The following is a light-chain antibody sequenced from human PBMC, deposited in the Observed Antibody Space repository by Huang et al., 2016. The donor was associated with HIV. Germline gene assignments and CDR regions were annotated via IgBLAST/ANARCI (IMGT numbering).Light chain of an antibody. CDR2: WAS. CDR1: QSVLYSSNNKNY. CDR3: QQYYSTPPL. Sequence: DIVMTQSPDSLAVSLGERATINCKSSQSVLYSSNNKNYLAWYQQKPGQPPKLLIYWASTRESGVPERFSGSGSGTDFTLTISSLQAEDVAVYYCQQYYSTPPLFGQGTKLEIK. J-gene: IGKJ2*01. V-gene: IGKV4-1*01.